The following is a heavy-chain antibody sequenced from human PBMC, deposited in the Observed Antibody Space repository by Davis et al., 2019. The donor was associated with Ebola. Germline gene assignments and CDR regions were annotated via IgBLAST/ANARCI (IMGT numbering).Heavy chain of an antibody. CDR1: GFTFDDYA. D-gene: IGHD3-10*01. V-gene: IGHV3-9*01. CDR3: AKDIREYYYGSGSYYGGFDY. CDR2: ISWNSGSI. J-gene: IGHJ4*02. Sequence: SLKISCAASGFTFDDYAVHWVRQAPGKGLEWVSGISWNSGSIGYADSVKGRFTISRDNAKNSLYLQMNSLRAEDTALYYCAKDIREYYYGSGSYYGGFDYWGQGTLVTVSS.